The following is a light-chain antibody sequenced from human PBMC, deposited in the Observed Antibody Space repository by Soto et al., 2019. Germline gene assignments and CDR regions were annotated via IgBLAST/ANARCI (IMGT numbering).Light chain of an antibody. Sequence: QSVLTQPASVSWSPGQSITISFTGTSSDVGGYNYVSWYQQHPGKAPKLMIYDVSNRPSGVSNRFSGSKSGNTASLTISGLQAEDEADYYCSSYTSSSTLAFGGGTKLTVL. CDR1: SSDVGGYNY. CDR2: DVS. J-gene: IGLJ2*01. V-gene: IGLV2-14*01. CDR3: SSYTSSSTLA.